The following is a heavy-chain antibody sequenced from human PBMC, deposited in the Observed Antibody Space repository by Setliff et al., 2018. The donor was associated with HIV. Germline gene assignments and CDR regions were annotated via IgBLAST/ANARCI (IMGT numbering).Heavy chain of an antibody. Sequence: SETLSLTCTVSGGSVNDFYCNWIRQPPGKGPEWIGYIHSSGSTIYNPSLKSRITISLDTSKEQFSLELSSATAADTAVYYCATLDHSGGNFLAYWCQGALVTVSS. J-gene: IGHJ4*02. V-gene: IGHV4-4*09. CDR1: GGSVNDFY. CDR2: IHSSGST. D-gene: IGHD2-21*02. CDR3: ATLDHSGGNFLAY.